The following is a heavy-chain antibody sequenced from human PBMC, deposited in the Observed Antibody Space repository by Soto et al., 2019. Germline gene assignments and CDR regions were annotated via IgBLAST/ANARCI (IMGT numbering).Heavy chain of an antibody. D-gene: IGHD3-9*01. Sequence: VQLVESGGGLVKPGGSLRLSCAASGFTFSSYAISWVRQAPGQGLEWMGGIIPIFGTANYAQKFQGRVTITADESTSTAYMELSSLRSEDTAVYYCARGNGDYYDILTGYYLRGWFDPWGQGTLVTVSS. V-gene: IGHV1-69*01. CDR2: IIPIFGTA. CDR3: ARGNGDYYDILTGYYLRGWFDP. CDR1: GFTFSSYA. J-gene: IGHJ5*02.